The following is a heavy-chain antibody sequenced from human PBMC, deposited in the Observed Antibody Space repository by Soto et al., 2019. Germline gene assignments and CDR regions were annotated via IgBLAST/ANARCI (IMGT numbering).Heavy chain of an antibody. J-gene: IGHJ4*02. V-gene: IGHV3-30*18. CDR3: AKDQGVLRFLEWLKPAYYFDY. CDR1: GFTFSSYG. Sequence: PGGSLRLSCAASGFTFSSYGMHWVRQAPGKGLEWVAVISYDGSNKYYADSVKGRFTISRDNSKNTLYLQMNSLRAEDTAVYYCAKDQGVLRFLEWLKPAYYFDYWGQGTLVTVSS. D-gene: IGHD3-3*01. CDR2: ISYDGSNK.